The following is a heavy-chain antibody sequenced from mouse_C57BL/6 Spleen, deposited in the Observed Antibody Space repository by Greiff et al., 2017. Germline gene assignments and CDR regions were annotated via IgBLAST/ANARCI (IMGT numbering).Heavy chain of an antibody. J-gene: IGHJ4*01. CDR3: AKTNDGYTPMDY. D-gene: IGHD2-3*01. CDR2: IWRGGST. Sequence: VKVVESGPGLVQPSQSLSITCTVSGFSLTSYGVHWVRPSPGKGLEWLGVIWRGGSTDYNAAFMSRVSITKDTSKSQVFFKMNSLQADDTAIYYCAKTNDGYTPMDYWGQGTSVTVSS. CDR1: GFSLTSYG. V-gene: IGHV2-5*01.